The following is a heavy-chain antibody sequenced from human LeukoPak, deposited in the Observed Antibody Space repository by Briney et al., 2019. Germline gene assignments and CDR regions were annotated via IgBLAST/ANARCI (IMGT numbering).Heavy chain of an antibody. V-gene: IGHV3-7*03. J-gene: IGHJ5*02. CDR2: IKQDGSEK. CDR1: GFTFSSYW. CDR3: AKEASSSPGGLDP. Sequence: GGSLRLSCAASGFTFSSYWMSWVRQAPGKGLEWVANIKQDGSEKYYVDSVKGRFTISRDNSKNSLYLQMNSLRAEDTALYYCAKEASSSPGGLDPWGQGTLVTVSS.